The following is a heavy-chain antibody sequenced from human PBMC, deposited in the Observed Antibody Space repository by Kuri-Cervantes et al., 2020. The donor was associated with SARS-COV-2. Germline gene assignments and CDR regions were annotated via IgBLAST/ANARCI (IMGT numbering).Heavy chain of an antibody. CDR2: INPSGGST. D-gene: IGHD3-22*01. V-gene: IGHV1-46*01. CDR3: ARDVFPAYYYDSRGPTPGMW. J-gene: IGHJ4*02. Sequence: ASVKVSCKASGYTFTSYYMHWVRQAPGQGLEWMGIINPSGGSTSYAQKFQGRVTMTRDTSTSTVYMELSSLRSEDTAVYYCARDVFPAYYYDSRGPTPGMWWGQGTLVTVSS. CDR1: GYTFTSYY.